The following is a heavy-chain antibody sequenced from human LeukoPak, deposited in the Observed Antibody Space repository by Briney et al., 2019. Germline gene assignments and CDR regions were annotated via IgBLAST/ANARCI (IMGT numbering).Heavy chain of an antibody. J-gene: IGHJ4*02. CDR2: IIPIFGTA. V-gene: IGHV1-69*13. D-gene: IGHD3-22*01. CDR1: GGTFSSYA. Sequence: SVKVSCKASGGTFSSYAISWVRQAPGQGLEWMGGIIPIFGTANYAQKFQGRVTITADESTSTAYMELSSLRSEDTAVYYCARVLPSYYYDSSGYLFGYWGQGTLVTVSS. CDR3: ARVLPSYYYDSSGYLFGY.